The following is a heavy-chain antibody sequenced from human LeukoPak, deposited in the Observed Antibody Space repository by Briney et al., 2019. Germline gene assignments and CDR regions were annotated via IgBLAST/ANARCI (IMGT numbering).Heavy chain of an antibody. D-gene: IGHD5-18*01. Sequence: GRSLRLSCAASGFAFSNYAMSWVRQAPGKGLEWVSGIIGGGGRTHYVDSVKGRFTISRDNSKNTLYLQMNSLRAEDTAVYYCAKDRWNTAMAHFDYWGQGTLVTVSS. CDR1: GFAFSNYA. V-gene: IGHV3-23*01. CDR2: IIGGGGRT. J-gene: IGHJ4*02. CDR3: AKDRWNTAMAHFDY.